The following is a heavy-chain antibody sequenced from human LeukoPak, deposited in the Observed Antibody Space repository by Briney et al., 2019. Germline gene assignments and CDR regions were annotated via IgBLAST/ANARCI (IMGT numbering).Heavy chain of an antibody. CDR1: GGSMSSYY. CDR2: IYYSGST. CDR3: ARDLGGSYYDSSGSLTDI. V-gene: IGHV4-59*01. D-gene: IGHD3-22*01. Sequence: SSETLSLTCTVSGGSMSSYYWNWIRQPPGKGLEWLGYIYYSGSTNYNPSLKSRATISADTSENQLSLKLSAVTAADTAVYYCARDLGGSYYDSSGSLTDIWGQGTMVSVSS. J-gene: IGHJ3*02.